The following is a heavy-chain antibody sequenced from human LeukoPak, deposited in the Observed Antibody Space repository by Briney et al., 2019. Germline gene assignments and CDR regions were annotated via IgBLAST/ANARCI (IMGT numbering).Heavy chain of an antibody. CDR3: AAQLGHYDYVRGSYRYPYTLGYFDY. CDR2: IYYSGST. CDR1: GGSISSYY. Sequence: SETLSLTCTVSGGSISSYYWSWIRQPPGKGREWIGYIYYSGSTNYNPSLKSRVTISVDTSKNQFSLKLSSVTAADTAVYYCAAQLGHYDYVRGSYRYPYTLGYFDYWGQGTLVTVSS. V-gene: IGHV4-59*01. D-gene: IGHD3-16*02. J-gene: IGHJ4*02.